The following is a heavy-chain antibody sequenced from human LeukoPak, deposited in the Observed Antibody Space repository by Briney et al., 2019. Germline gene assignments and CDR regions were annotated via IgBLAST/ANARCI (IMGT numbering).Heavy chain of an antibody. D-gene: IGHD2-8*01. CDR2: ISAYNGNT. CDR1: GYTFTSYG. Sequence: EASVKVSCKASGYTFTSYGISWVRQAPGQGLEWMGWISAYNGNTNYAQKLQGRVTMTTDTSTSTAYMELRSLRSDDTAVYYCARYIVLMVYAENYYMDVWGKGTTVTVSS. J-gene: IGHJ6*03. CDR3: ARYIVLMVYAENYYMDV. V-gene: IGHV1-18*01.